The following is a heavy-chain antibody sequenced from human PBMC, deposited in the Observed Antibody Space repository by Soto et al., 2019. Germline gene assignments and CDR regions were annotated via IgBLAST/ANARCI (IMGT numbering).Heavy chain of an antibody. CDR1: GFTFSSYW. CDR2: IKQDGSEK. Sequence: EVQLVESGGGLVQPGGSLRLSCADSGFTFSSYWMSWVRQAPGKGLEWVANIKQDGSEKYYVDSVKGRFTISRDNAKNSLYLQMNSLRAEDTAEYYCAREFRFLGPYGMDVWGQGTTVTVSS. CDR3: AREFRFLGPYGMDV. V-gene: IGHV3-7*01. D-gene: IGHD3-3*01. J-gene: IGHJ6*02.